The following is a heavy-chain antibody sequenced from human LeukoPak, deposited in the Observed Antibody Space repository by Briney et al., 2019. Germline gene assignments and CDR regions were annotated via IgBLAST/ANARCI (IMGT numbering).Heavy chain of an antibody. D-gene: IGHD4/OR15-4a*01. CDR3: ARDPLGEGEDANYAVYYFDY. Sequence: GGSRRLSWAASGFTFRTYWMSWVRQAPGKGLEGVANIKQDGNEKYYVGAVKGRFTIPRTNAKNSLNLQMKSLRAEDTAVYYCARDPLGEGEDANYAVYYFDYWGQGTPVTVSS. CDR2: IKQDGNEK. V-gene: IGHV3-7*01. CDR1: GFTFRTYW. J-gene: IGHJ4*02.